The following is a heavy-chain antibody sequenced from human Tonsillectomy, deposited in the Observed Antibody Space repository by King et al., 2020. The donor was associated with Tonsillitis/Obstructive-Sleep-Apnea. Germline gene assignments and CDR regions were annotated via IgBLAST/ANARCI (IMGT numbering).Heavy chain of an antibody. J-gene: IGHJ5*02. CDR1: GYTFIGYY. Sequence: QLVPSGAEVKKPGASVKVSCKASGYTFIGYYMHWVRQAPGQGLEWMGWINPNSGGTNSAQKFQGRVTMTRDTSISTVYMELSRLKFDDTAVYYCAREKVVVAATNHWFDPWGQGTLVTVSS. CDR3: AREKVVVAATNHWFDP. V-gene: IGHV1-2*02. D-gene: IGHD2-15*01. CDR2: INPNSGGT.